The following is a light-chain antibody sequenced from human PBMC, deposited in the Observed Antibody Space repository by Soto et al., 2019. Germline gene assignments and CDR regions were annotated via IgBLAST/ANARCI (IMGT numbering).Light chain of an antibody. Sequence: DIQMTQSPSSLSASVGDRVTITCRASQSISTYLNWYQQKPGKAPKLLIYAASSLQSGVPSRFSGSGSGTDFTLTINSLQPKDFATYFCQQSYSTPYTFGQGTKVDIK. CDR2: AAS. CDR1: QSISTY. CDR3: QQSYSTPYT. J-gene: IGKJ2*01. V-gene: IGKV1-39*01.